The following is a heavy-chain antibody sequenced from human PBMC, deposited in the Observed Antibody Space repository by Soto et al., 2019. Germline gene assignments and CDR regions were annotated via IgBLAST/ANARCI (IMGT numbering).Heavy chain of an antibody. CDR3: ARAGGGLRHDAFDI. Sequence: QVQLVQSGAEVKKPGASVKVSCKASGYTFTGYYMHWVRQAPGQGLEWMGWINPNSGGTNYAQKCQGWVTMSRDTSISTAYRERGRLRSDDTAVYYCARAGGGLRHDAFDIWGQGTMVTVSS. D-gene: IGHD5-12*01. CDR1: GYTFTGYY. V-gene: IGHV1-2*04. J-gene: IGHJ3*02. CDR2: INPNSGGT.